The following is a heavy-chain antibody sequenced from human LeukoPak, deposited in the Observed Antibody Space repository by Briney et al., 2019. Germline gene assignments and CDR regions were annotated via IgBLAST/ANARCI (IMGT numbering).Heavy chain of an antibody. J-gene: IGHJ4*02. D-gene: IGHD2-2*01. CDR1: GGSFSGDY. V-gene: IGHV4-34*01. CDR2: INHSGST. Sequence: SETLSLTCAVYGGSFSGDYWSWIRQPPGKGLGWIGEINHSGSTNYNPSLKSRVTISVDTSKNQFSLKLSSVTAADTAVYYCARSYAHDYWGQGTLVTVSS. CDR3: ARSYAHDY.